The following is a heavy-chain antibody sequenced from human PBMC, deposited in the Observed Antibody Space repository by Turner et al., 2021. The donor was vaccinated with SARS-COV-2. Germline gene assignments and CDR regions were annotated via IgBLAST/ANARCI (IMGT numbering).Heavy chain of an antibody. Sequence: QVQLVQSGAEVKKPGASVKVSCKASGYTFTGYYMHWVRQAPGQGLEWMGWISANSGGTNYAQKFQGRVTMTRDTSISTVYMELSRLRSYDTAVYYCASSANSSGWHYWGQGTLVTVSS. J-gene: IGHJ4*02. CDR1: GYTFTGYY. CDR2: ISANSGGT. CDR3: ASSANSSGWHY. D-gene: IGHD6-19*01. V-gene: IGHV1-2*02.